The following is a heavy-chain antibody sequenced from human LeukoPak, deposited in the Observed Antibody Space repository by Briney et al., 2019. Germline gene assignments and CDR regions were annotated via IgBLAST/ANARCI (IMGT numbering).Heavy chain of an antibody. D-gene: IGHD3-3*01. V-gene: IGHV3-66*01. Sequence: GGSLRLSCAASGFTVSSNYMSWVRQAPGKGLEWVSVIYSGGSTYYADSVKGRFTISRDNSKNTLYLQMNSLRAEDTAVYYCARVPNDFWSGYYYYYYGMDDWGQGTTVTVSS. CDR2: IYSGGST. CDR1: GFTVSSNY. CDR3: ARVPNDFWSGYYYYYYGMDD. J-gene: IGHJ6*02.